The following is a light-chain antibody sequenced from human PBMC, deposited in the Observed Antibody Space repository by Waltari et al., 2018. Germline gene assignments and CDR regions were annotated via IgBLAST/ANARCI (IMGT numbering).Light chain of an antibody. CDR2: QIS. CDR1: QRLVDGGGNKL. Sequence: DIVMTQSPLSLPVTPGEPASISCRSSQRLVDGGGNKLLVWYLQKPGQSPQLLIYQISNRASGVPDRISGSGSDTDFTLKITRVEAEDVGVYYCMQALHPPYTFGQGTKLEIK. V-gene: IGKV2-28*01. J-gene: IGKJ2*01. CDR3: MQALHPPYT.